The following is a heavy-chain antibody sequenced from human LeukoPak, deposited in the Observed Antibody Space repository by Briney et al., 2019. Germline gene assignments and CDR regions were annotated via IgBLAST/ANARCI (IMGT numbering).Heavy chain of an antibody. J-gene: IGHJ4*02. CDR2: IHYSGNT. D-gene: IGHD3-22*01. V-gene: IGHV4-59*05. CDR3: ASDSYYYDSSGYFIDY. CDR1: GFTFSTYA. Sequence: GSLRLSCAASGFTFSTYAMSWIRQPPGRGLEWIGSIHYSGNTYYNPSLKSRVTISVDTSKNQFSLKLSSVTAADTAMYYCASDSYYYDSSGYFIDYWGQGTLVTVSS.